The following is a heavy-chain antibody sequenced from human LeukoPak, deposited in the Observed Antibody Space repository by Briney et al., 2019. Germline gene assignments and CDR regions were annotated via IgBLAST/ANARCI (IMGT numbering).Heavy chain of an antibody. CDR3: VKDRVGSYGSGTLDY. CDR2: ISSNGGST. D-gene: IGHD3-10*01. V-gene: IGHV3-64D*06. Sequence: GGSLRLSCSASGFTFSSYAMHWVRQAPGKGLEYVSAISSNGGSTYYADSVKGSFTISRDNSKNTLYLQMSSLRAEDTAVYYCVKDRVGSYGSGTLDYWGQGTLVTVSS. CDR1: GFTFSSYA. J-gene: IGHJ4*02.